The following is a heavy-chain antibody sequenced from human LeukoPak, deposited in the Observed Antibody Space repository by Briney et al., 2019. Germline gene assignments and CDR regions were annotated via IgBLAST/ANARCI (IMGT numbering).Heavy chain of an antibody. CDR3: ARKDGYNSAVFDY. V-gene: IGHV1-69*06. CDR2: ILPILGTA. D-gene: IGHD5-24*01. CDR1: GGSFRNSA. J-gene: IGHJ4*02. Sequence: GASVKVSCKASGGSFRNSAIGWVRQAPGQGLQWMGGILPILGTADYEPNFQGRVTITADKSTSTAYMELSSLRSEDTAVYYCARKDGYNSAVFDYWGQGTLVTVSS.